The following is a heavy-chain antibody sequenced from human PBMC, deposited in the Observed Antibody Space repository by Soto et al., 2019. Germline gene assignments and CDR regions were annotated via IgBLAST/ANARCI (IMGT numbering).Heavy chain of an antibody. V-gene: IGHV4-4*02. D-gene: IGHD1-1*01. CDR1: GGSIRSSTW. CDR2: IYHSGST. Sequence: SETPCLTCAVSGGSIRSSTWWSWVRQPPGKGLEWIGEIYHSGSTNYNPSLKSRVTIPVDKSKNQFSLKLSSVTAADTAVYYCARDAAEGTDYWGQGTLVTVS. J-gene: IGHJ4*02. CDR3: ARDAAEGTDY.